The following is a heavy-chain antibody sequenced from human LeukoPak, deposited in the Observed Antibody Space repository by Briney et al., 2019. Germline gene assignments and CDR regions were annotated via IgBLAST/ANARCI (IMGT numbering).Heavy chain of an antibody. CDR1: GFTFSSYS. V-gene: IGHV3-21*01. Sequence: GGSLRLSCAASGFTFSSYSMNWVRQAPGKGLEWVSSISSSSSYIYYADSVKGRFTISRDNAKNSLYLQMNSLRAEDTAVYYCARVTTVVTDAFDIWGQGTMVTVSS. CDR3: ARVTTVVTDAFDI. CDR2: ISSSSSYI. J-gene: IGHJ3*02. D-gene: IGHD4-23*01.